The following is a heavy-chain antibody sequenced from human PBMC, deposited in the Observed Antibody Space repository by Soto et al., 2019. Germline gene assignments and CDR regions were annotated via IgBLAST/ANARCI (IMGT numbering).Heavy chain of an antibody. J-gene: IGHJ5*02. D-gene: IGHD4-17*01. CDR1: GFTFSNAW. V-gene: IGHV3-15*01. CDR3: TTADDYLSVFDP. CDR2: IKSKTDGGTT. Sequence: GGSLRLSCAASGFTFSNAWMSWVRQAPGKGLEWVGRIKSKTDGGTTDYAAPVKGRFTISRDDSKNTLYLQMNSLKTEDTAVYYCTTADDYLSVFDPWGQVPLVTFSS.